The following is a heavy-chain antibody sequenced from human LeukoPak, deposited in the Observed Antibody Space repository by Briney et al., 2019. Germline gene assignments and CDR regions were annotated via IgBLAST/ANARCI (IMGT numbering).Heavy chain of an antibody. J-gene: IGHJ4*02. CDR2: IKQDGSEK. CDR3: AARSSGNPYF. Sequence: QTGGSLRLSCTASGLTLSNYWMIWVRQAPGKGLQWVAKIKQDGSEKYYVDSVKGRFTISRDNAENSQYLQMNSLRVEDTAVYYCAARSSGNPYFWGQGTLVTVSS. V-gene: IGHV3-7*03. D-gene: IGHD1-26*01. CDR1: GLTLSNYW.